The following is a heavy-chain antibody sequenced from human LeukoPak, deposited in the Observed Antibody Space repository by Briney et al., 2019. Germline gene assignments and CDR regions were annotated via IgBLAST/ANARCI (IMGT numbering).Heavy chain of an antibody. Sequence: KPSETLSLTCTVSGGSINNYYWSWIRQPPGEGLEWIGYIYYSGTTNYNPSLKSRVSISVDTSKNQFSLKLTSVTAADTAVYYCARAVEGPFDYWGQGTLVTVSS. CDR1: GGSINNYY. D-gene: IGHD4-23*01. CDR3: ARAVEGPFDY. V-gene: IGHV4-59*01. CDR2: IYYSGTT. J-gene: IGHJ4*02.